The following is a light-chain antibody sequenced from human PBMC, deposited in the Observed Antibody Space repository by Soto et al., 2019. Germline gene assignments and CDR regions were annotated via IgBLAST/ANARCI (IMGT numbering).Light chain of an antibody. CDR2: DDS. J-gene: IGLJ1*01. CDR3: QVWDSSSDHPEGV. CDR1: NIGSKS. V-gene: IGLV3-21*02. Sequence: SYELTQPPSVSVAPGQTARITCGGTNIGSKSVHWYQQKPGQAPVLVVYDDSDRPSGIPERFSGSNSGNTATLTISRVEAGDEADYYCQVWDSSSDHPEGVFGTGTKLTVL.